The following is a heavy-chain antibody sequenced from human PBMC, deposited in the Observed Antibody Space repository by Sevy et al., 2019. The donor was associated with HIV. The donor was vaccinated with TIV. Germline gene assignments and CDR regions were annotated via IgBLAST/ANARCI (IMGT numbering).Heavy chain of an antibody. D-gene: IGHD3-10*01. CDR2: IIPLFGTE. CDR3: ARPSRCGELWATRYGMDV. V-gene: IGHV1-69*13. CDR1: GGSFSSYA. Sequence: ASVKVSCKASGGSFSSYALSWVRQAPGQGLEWMGGIIPLFGTENYAQKFQGRVTITADESTSTAYMELGSRRLEDAAVYYCARPSRCGELWATRYGMDVWGQGTTVTVSS. J-gene: IGHJ6*02.